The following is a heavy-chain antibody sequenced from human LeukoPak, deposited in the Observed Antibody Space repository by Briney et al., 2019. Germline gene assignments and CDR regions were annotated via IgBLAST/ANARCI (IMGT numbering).Heavy chain of an antibody. J-gene: IGHJ4*02. V-gene: IGHV3-33*01. D-gene: IGHD3-3*01. Sequence: GGSLRLSCAASGFTFSSYGIHWVRQAPGKGLEWVALIWYDGSNKYYADSVKGRFTISRDNSKSTLYLEMNSLRAEDTAVYYCARDSPLYYDFWSGYPDYWGQGTLVTVSS. CDR1: GFTFSSYG. CDR3: ARDSPLYYDFWSGYPDY. CDR2: IWYDGSNK.